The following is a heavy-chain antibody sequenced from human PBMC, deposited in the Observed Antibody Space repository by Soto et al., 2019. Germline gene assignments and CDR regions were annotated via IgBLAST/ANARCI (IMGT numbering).Heavy chain of an antibody. CDR2: IWYDGSNK. D-gene: IGHD6-13*01. CDR1: GFTFSSYG. V-gene: IGHV3-33*01. CDR3: ARDLLRYSSSWYGFYY. J-gene: IGHJ4*02. Sequence: QVQLVESGGGVVQPGRSLRLSCAASGFTFSSYGMHWVRQAPGKGLEWVAGIWYDGSNKYYADAVKGRFTISRDNSKNSLYLQMNSLSAEDTAVYYCARDLLRYSSSWYGFYYWGQGTLVTFSS.